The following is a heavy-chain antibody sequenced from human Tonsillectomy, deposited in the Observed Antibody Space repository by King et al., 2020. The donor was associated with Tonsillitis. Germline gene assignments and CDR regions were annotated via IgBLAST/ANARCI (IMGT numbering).Heavy chain of an antibody. J-gene: IGHJ3*01. CDR2: ISYNGI. CDR1: GFTFRDYA. D-gene: IGHD2-15*01. CDR3: AKVHLGGFDAFDV. V-gene: IGHV3-9*01. Sequence: QLVQSGGALVQPGRSLRLSCAASGFTFRDYAMYWVRQVPGKGLEWVSTISYNGIAYAESVKGRFTISRDDSNDSLYLHMTSLRSDDTALYYFAKVHLGGFDAFDVWGQGTMVTVSS.